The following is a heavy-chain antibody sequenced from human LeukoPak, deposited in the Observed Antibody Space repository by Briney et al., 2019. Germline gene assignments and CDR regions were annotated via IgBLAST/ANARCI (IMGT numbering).Heavy chain of an antibody. Sequence: PGGSLRLSCAASGFTFSDHWMHWVRQAPGKGLVWVSRIKSDGSSSTFADSVRGRFTISRDNAKNTLYLQMNSLRAEDTAVYYCARVVVVPAAYTGDAFDIWGQGTMVTVSS. CDR3: ARVVVVPAAYTGDAFDI. CDR1: GFTFSDHW. V-gene: IGHV3-74*01. CDR2: IKSDGSSS. D-gene: IGHD2-2*01. J-gene: IGHJ3*02.